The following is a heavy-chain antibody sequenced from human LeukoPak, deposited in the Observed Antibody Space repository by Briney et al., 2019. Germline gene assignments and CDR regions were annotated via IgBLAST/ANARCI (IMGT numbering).Heavy chain of an antibody. CDR1: GGSFSGYY. Sequence: PSETLSLTCAVYGGSFSGYYWSWIRQPPGKGLEWIGEINHSGSTNYNPSLKSRVTISVDTSKNQFSLKLSSATAVDTAVYYCASTLYLAYCGGDCPIYDYWGQGTLVTVSS. CDR3: ASTLYLAYCGGDCPIYDY. J-gene: IGHJ4*02. V-gene: IGHV4-34*01. CDR2: INHSGST. D-gene: IGHD2-21*02.